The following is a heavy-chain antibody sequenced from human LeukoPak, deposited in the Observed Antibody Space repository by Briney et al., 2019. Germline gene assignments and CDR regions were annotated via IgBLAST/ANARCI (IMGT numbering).Heavy chain of an antibody. J-gene: IGHJ1*01. D-gene: IGHD2-2*01. CDR2: IIPIFGTA. CDR1: GGTFSSYA. V-gene: IGHV1-69*01. Sequence: ASVKVSCKASGGTFSSYAISWVRQAPGQGLEWMGGIIPIFGTANYAQKFQGRVTITADESTSTAYMELSSLRSEDTAVYYCARGDIVVVPAAIEYFQHWGQGTLVTVSS. CDR3: ARGDIVVVPAAIEYFQH.